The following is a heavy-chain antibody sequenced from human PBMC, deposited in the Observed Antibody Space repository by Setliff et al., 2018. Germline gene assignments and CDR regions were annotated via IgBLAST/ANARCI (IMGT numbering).Heavy chain of an antibody. CDR1: GFSLSTSGVG. CDR3: ARGIAAAGTRAAAYYGMDV. V-gene: IGHV2-5*02. CDR2: IYWDDEK. Sequence: SGPTLVNPTQTLTLTCTFSGFSLSTSGVGVGWIRQPPGKALEWLALIYWDDEKSYSTSLKSRLTISKDTSKSQVVLTMTNMDPVDTATYYCARGIAAAGTRAAAYYGMDVWGQGTTVTVSS. J-gene: IGHJ6*02. D-gene: IGHD6-13*01.